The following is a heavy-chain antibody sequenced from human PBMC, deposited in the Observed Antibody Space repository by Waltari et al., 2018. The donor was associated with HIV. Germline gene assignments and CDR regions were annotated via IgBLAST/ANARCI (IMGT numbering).Heavy chain of an antibody. CDR3: ARRDASGWFSFDY. CDR1: GYTFTRFP. CDR2: IDTDTGNP. Sequence: QVQLVQSGSEFKKPGASVKVSCTASGYTFTRFPLSCVRQAPGQGLEWMGWIDTDTGNPTYAQGFTGRFILSLDTSVSTAYLQISSLKAEDTAVYYCARRDASGWFSFDYWGQGTLVTVSS. D-gene: IGHD6-19*01. V-gene: IGHV7-4-1*02. J-gene: IGHJ4*02.